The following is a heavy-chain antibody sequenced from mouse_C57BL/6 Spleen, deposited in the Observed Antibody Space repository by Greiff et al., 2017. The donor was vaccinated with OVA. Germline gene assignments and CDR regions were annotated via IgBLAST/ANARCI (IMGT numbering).Heavy chain of an antibody. V-gene: IGHV1-82*01. Sequence: QVQLQQSGPELVKPGASVKISCKASGYAFSSSWMNWVKQRPGKGLEWIGRIYPGDGDTNYNGKFKGKATLTADKSSSTAYMQLSSLTSEDSAVYFCARSYGYYLDDWGQGTTLTVSS. D-gene: IGHD1-1*01. J-gene: IGHJ2*01. CDR2: IYPGDGDT. CDR3: ARSYGYYLDD. CDR1: GYAFSSSW.